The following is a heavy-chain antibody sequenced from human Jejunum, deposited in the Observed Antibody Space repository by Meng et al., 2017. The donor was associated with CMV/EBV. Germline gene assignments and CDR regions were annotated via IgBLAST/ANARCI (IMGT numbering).Heavy chain of an antibody. D-gene: IGHD1-26*01. CDR3: ARVEVGITSGDY. CDR1: GYTFTNYG. Sequence: HAQLVEAGGEVKKPGALVKVSCKASGYTFTNYGITWVRQAPGQGLEWMGWISAYNGNTNYAQTLQGRLTMNTDTSTSTAYMELRSLRSDDTAVYYCARVEVGITSGDYWGQGTLVTVSS. J-gene: IGHJ4*02. V-gene: IGHV1-18*01. CDR2: ISAYNGNT.